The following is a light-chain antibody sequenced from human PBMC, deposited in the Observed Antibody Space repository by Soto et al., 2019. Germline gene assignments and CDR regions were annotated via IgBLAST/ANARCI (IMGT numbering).Light chain of an antibody. CDR3: NSFTTTNTYV. CDR1: SSDVGGFDH. CDR2: DVS. V-gene: IGLV2-14*03. Sequence: ALTQPASVSGSPGQSITISCTGASSDVGGFDHVSWYQQHPGKVPRLLIYDVSSRPSGVSDRFSGSKSGNTASLTISGLQAEDEADYYCNSFTTTNTYVFGTGTKVTVL. J-gene: IGLJ1*01.